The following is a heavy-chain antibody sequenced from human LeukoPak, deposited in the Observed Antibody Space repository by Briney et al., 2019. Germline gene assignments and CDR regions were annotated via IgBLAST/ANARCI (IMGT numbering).Heavy chain of an antibody. D-gene: IGHD6-19*01. CDR3: ATDRSYSSGWSFNDY. CDR2: ISSSGSTI. V-gene: IGHV3-11*04. Sequence: PGGSLRLSCAASGFTFSDYYMSWIRQAPGKGLEWVSYISSSGSTIYYADSVKGRFTIPRDNAKNSLYLQMNSLRAEDTAVYYCATDRSYSSGWSFNDYWGQGTLVTVSS. CDR1: GFTFSDYY. J-gene: IGHJ4*02.